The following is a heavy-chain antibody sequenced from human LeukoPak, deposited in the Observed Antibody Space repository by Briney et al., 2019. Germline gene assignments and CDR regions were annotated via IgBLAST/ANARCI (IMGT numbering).Heavy chain of an antibody. CDR3: ARKGIPEVPKGYY. Sequence: GGSRRLSCAASGFTFSSYAMHWVRQAPGKGLEWVAAISYVGRNKYYADSVTGRLTLSRDNSKNTIYLQMNSQRAEDTGVYYCARKGIPEVPKGYYGGQGTLVTV. V-gene: IGHV3-30-3*01. CDR1: GFTFSSYA. CDR2: ISYVGRNK. D-gene: IGHD2-2*01. J-gene: IGHJ4*02.